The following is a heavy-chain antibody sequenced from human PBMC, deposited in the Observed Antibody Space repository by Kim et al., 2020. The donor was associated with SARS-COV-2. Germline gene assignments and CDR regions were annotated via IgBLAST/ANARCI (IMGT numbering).Heavy chain of an antibody. J-gene: IGHJ4*01. Sequence: SETLSLTCVVSGASITSGNWWTWVRQSPGKGLEWIGDVYRSGSTTYNPSLQSRLTIAVDTSRNQFSLKLTSVTAADTAVYYCARARGYNEYDLQGFFFD. D-gene: IGHD5-12*01. V-gene: IGHV4-4*02. CDR1: GASITSGNW. CDR3: ARARGYNEYDLQGFFFD. CDR2: VYRSGST.